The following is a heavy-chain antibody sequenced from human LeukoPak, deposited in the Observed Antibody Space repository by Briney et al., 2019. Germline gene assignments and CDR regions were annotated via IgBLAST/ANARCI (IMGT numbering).Heavy chain of an antibody. CDR2: FDPEDGET. D-gene: IGHD5-24*01. V-gene: IGHV1-24*01. J-gene: IGHJ3*02. CDR3: ATKAERDGYNPGYAFDI. CDR1: GYTLTELS. Sequence: GASVKVSCKVSGYTLTELSMHWVRQAPGKGLEWMGGFDPEDGETIYAQKFQGRVTMTEDTSTDTAYMELSSLRSEDTAVYYCATKAERDGYNPGYAFDIWGQGTMVTVSS.